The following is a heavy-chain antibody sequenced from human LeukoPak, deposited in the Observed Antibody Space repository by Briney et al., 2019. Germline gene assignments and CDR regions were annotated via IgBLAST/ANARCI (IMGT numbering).Heavy chain of an antibody. CDR3: ARDYGDYYFDY. Sequence: GGSLRLSCAASGFTFSNYGMNWVRQAPGRGLEWVASISSTGFYKYYADSVKGRFTISRDNSKTSLYLQMNSLRGEDSGVYYCARDYGDYYFDYWGQGTLVSVSS. CDR1: GFTFSNYG. J-gene: IGHJ4*02. CDR2: ISSTGFYK. V-gene: IGHV3-21*01. D-gene: IGHD4-17*01.